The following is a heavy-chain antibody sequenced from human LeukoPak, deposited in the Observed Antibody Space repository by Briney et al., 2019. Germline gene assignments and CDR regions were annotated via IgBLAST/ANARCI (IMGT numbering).Heavy chain of an antibody. CDR3: AKVGSIYGFSYMDV. J-gene: IGHJ6*03. Sequence: GASVKVSCKASGYTFTSYTMHWVRQAPGQRLEWMGWINTGNGNTKYSQELQGRVTITRDTFASTAYVELSSLRSEDMAVYYCAKVGSIYGFSYMDVWGKGTTVTVSS. V-gene: IGHV1-3*03. CDR2: INTGNGNT. CDR1: GYTFTSYT. D-gene: IGHD3-10*01.